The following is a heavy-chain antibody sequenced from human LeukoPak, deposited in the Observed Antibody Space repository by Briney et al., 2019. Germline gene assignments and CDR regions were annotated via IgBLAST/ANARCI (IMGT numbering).Heavy chain of an antibody. Sequence: GGSLRLSCAASGFTFSSYSMNWVRQAPGKGLEWVSSISSSSSYIYYADSVKGRFTISRDNAKNSLYPQMNSLRAEDTAVYYCARAEGYYDSSGYLTDAFDIWGQGTMVTVSS. V-gene: IGHV3-21*01. D-gene: IGHD3-22*01. CDR1: GFTFSSYS. CDR2: ISSSSSYI. J-gene: IGHJ3*02. CDR3: ARAEGYYDSSGYLTDAFDI.